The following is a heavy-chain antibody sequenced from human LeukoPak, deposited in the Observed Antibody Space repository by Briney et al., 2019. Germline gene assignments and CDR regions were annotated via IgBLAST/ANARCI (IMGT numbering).Heavy chain of an antibody. D-gene: IGHD5-12*01. J-gene: IGHJ4*02. CDR1: GLTLSIYA. V-gene: IGHV3-23*01. CDR3: AKHSYRVDSFTDY. CDR2: ISGSGRDT. Sequence: GGSLRLSCSASGLTLSIYAMGWVRQAPGKGLQWVAGISGSGRDTYSADSVKGRFTISRDNSKNTLYLQMNSLRAEDTAVYYCAKHSYRVDSFTDYWGQGTLVTVSS.